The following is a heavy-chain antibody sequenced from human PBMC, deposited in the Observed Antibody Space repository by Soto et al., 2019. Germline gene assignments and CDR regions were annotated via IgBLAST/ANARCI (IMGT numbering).Heavy chain of an antibody. CDR2: IRISGDST. V-gene: IGHV3-23*01. CDR1: GFTFSNYA. Sequence: SLRLSCAASGFTFSNYAMSWVRQAPGKGLEWVSAIRISGDSTYYADSVKGRFSISRDNSKNTLYLQLNSLRAEDTAIYYCAKDHSNFGLGPWGQGTLVTVSS. D-gene: IGHD4-4*01. J-gene: IGHJ5*02. CDR3: AKDHSNFGLGP.